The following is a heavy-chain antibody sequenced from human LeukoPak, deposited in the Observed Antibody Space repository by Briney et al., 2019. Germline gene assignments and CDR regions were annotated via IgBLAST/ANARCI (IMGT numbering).Heavy chain of an antibody. V-gene: IGHV4-59*01. Sequence: PSETLSLTCTVSGGSISGYYWSWIRQPPGKGLEWMGYIHYGGNTDYNPSLKSRVTILVDTSKNQFSMNLNSVTAADTAMYYCARRGDGYPYYFDYWGRGILVAVSS. CDR1: GGSISGYY. J-gene: IGHJ4*02. CDR2: IHYGGNT. CDR3: ARRGDGYPYYFDY. D-gene: IGHD2-21*02.